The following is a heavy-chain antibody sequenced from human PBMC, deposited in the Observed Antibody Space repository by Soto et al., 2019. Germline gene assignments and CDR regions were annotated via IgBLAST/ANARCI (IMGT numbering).Heavy chain of an antibody. CDR3: ARALKGGYGGNSGFGY. V-gene: IGHV3-21*01. D-gene: IGHD4-17*01. Sequence: GGSLRLSCAASGFTFSSYSMNWVRQAPGKGLEWVSSISSSSSYIYYADSVKGRFTISRDNAKNSLYLQMNNLRAEDTAVYYCARALKGGYGGNSGFGYWGQGTLVTVSS. J-gene: IGHJ4*02. CDR2: ISSSSSYI. CDR1: GFTFSSYS.